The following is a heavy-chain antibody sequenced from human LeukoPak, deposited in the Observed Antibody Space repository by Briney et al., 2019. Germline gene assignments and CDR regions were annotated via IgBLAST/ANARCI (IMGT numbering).Heavy chain of an antibody. J-gene: IGHJ4*02. CDR2: IYYSGST. V-gene: IGHV4-39*01. CDR1: GSSFSSRSYY. CDR3: ARHKGSGSYSSDY. Sequence: SETLTLTCTVSGSSFSSRSYYWVWKRQPPGQGLEWIGTIYYSGSTYYNPSLKSRVTISVDTSKNQFSLKLISVTAADTAVYFCARHKGSGSYSSDYWGQGTLVTVSS. D-gene: IGHD1-26*01.